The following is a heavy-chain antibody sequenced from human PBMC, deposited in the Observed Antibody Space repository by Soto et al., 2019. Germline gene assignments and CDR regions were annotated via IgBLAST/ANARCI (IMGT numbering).Heavy chain of an antibody. D-gene: IGHD2-21*01. Sequence: ASVKGSCKAAGYTFTSYAMHWVRQAPGQRLEWMGWTNAGNGNTKYSQKFQGRVTITRDTSASTAYMELSSLRSEDTAVYYCARVPSRLIGVPGVWYYFDYSGDGTILTVYS. V-gene: IGHV1-3*01. CDR3: ARVPSRLIGVPGVWYYFDY. J-gene: IGHJ4*01. CDR2: TNAGNGNT. CDR1: GYTFTSYA.